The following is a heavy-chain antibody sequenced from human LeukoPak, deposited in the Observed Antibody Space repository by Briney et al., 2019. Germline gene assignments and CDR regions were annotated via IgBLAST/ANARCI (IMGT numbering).Heavy chain of an antibody. CDR1: GFTFSSYS. CDR2: ISSSSTI. D-gene: IGHD3-10*01. V-gene: IGHV3-48*01. J-gene: IGHJ4*02. CDR3: ARGGNSLDY. Sequence: GGSLRLSCAASGFTFSSYSMNWVRQAPGKGLEWVSYISSSSTIYYSDSVTGRFTISRDNAKNSLYLQMNSLRVEDTAVYYCARGGNSLDYWGQGTLVTVSS.